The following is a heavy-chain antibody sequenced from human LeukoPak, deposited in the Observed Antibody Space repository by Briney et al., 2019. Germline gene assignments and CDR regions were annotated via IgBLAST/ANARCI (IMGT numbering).Heavy chain of an antibody. V-gene: IGHV4-30-4*01. D-gene: IGHD3-10*01. CDR2: IYYSGST. Sequence: SETLSLTCTVSGGSISSGDYYWSWIRQPPGKGLEWIGYIYYSGSTYYNPSLKSRVTISVDTSKNQFSLKLSSVTAADTAVYYCARVRGFGAARNWFDPWGQGTLVTVSS. CDR1: GGSISSGDYY. CDR3: ARVRGFGAARNWFDP. J-gene: IGHJ5*02.